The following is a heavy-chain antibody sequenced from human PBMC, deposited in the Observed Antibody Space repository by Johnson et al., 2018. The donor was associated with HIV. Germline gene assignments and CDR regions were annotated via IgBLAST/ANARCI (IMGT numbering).Heavy chain of an antibody. J-gene: IGHJ3*02. Sequence: QMLLVESGGGVVQPGRSLRLSCAASGFTFSSYTIHWVRQAPGKGLEWVAVISYDGSNKYYADSVKGRFTISRDNSKNTLYLQMNILRGDDTAIYYCQKHNCGNYVSRALDIWGQGTMVTGAS. CDR2: ISYDGSNK. V-gene: IGHV3-30*14. D-gene: IGHD4-17*01. CDR1: GFTFSSYT. CDR3: QKHNCGNYVSRALDI.